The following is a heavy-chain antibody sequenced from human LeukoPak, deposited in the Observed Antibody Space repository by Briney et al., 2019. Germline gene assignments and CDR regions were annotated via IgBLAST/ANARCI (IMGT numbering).Heavy chain of an antibody. J-gene: IGHJ6*03. CDR2: IYYSGST. Sequence: SETLSLTCTVSGGFISSYYWSWIRQPPGKGLEWIGYIYYSGSTNYNPSLKSRVTISVDTSKNQFSLKLSSVTAADTAVYYCARVRELRYFDWLFYYYYYMDVWGKGTTVTVSS. CDR3: ARVRELRYFDWLFYYYYYMDV. D-gene: IGHD3-9*01. V-gene: IGHV4-59*01. CDR1: GGFISSYY.